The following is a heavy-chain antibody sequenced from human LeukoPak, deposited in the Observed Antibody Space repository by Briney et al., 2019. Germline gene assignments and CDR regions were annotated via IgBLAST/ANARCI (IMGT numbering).Heavy chain of an antibody. CDR2: IRSKAYGGTT. CDR1: GFTSGDYA. J-gene: IGHJ6*03. D-gene: IGHD3-3*01. V-gene: IGHV3-49*04. Sequence: GGSLRLSCTASGFTSGDYAMSWVRQAPGKGLEWVGFIRSKAYGGTTEYAASVKGRFTISRDDPKSIAYLQMNSLKTEDTAVYYCTRDAQEYYDFWSGSKVPLYMDVWGKGTTVTVSS. CDR3: TRDAQEYYDFWSGSKVPLYMDV.